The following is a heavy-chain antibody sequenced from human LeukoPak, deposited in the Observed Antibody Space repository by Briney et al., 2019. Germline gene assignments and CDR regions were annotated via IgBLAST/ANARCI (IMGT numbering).Heavy chain of an antibody. CDR1: GFTVSSNY. CDR3: ARDEITMVRGVYYYYGMDV. J-gene: IGHJ6*01. V-gene: IGHV3-53*01. D-gene: IGHD3-10*01. CDR2: IYSGGST. Sequence: GGSLRLSCAASGFTVSSNYMSWVRQAPGKGREWVSVIYSGGSTYYADSVKGRFTISRDNSKNTLYLQMNSLRGEDTAVYYCARDEITMVRGVYYYYGMDVWGQGTTVSVSS.